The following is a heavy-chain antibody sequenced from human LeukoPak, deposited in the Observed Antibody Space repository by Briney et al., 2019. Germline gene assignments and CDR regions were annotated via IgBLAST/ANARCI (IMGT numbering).Heavy chain of an antibody. D-gene: IGHD3-3*01. CDR3: ARVIYYDFWSGYSANWFDP. CDR2: INPSSGGT. Sequence: ASVKVSCKASGYTFTGYYVHWVRQAPGQGLEWMGWINPSSGGTNYAQKFQGRVTMTRDTSISTAYMELSRLRSDDTAVYYCARVIYYDFWSGYSANWFDPWGQGTLVTVSS. J-gene: IGHJ5*02. CDR1: GYTFTGYY. V-gene: IGHV1-2*02.